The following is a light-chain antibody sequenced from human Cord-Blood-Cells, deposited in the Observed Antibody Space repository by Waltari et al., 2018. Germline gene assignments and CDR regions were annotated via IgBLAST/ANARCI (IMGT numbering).Light chain of an antibody. J-gene: IGLJ2*01. CDR1: SSDVGSYNL. Sequence: QSALTPPASVSGSPGQSITISCTGTSSDVGSYNLVSWYQQHPGKAPKLMIYEGSKRPSGVSNRISGSKSGNTASLTISGLQAEDEADYYCCSYAGSSTFVVFGGGTKLTVL. CDR2: EGS. V-gene: IGLV2-23*01. CDR3: CSYAGSSTFVV.